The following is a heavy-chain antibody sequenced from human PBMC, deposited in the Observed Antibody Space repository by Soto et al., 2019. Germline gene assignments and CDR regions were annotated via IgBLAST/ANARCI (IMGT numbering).Heavy chain of an antibody. V-gene: IGHV4-4*02. CDR1: GGSISSRNW. Sequence: SETLSLTCAVSGGSISSRNWWTWVRQPPGKGLEWIGEIYHHGGTNYNPSLKSRVTISVDKSKNQFSLKLNSVTAADTAVYYCASLVVPGAGEWGSWGQGTLVTVSS. D-gene: IGHD2-2*01. CDR2: IYHHGGT. CDR3: ASLVVPGAGEWGS. J-gene: IGHJ5*02.